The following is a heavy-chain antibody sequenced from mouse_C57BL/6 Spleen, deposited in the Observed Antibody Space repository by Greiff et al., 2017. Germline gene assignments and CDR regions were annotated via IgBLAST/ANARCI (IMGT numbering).Heavy chain of an antibody. J-gene: IGHJ4*01. CDR3: ARAYYSNYERDYYAMDY. V-gene: IGHV2-6*03. D-gene: IGHD2-5*01. Sequence: VKLMESGPGLVAPSQSLSITCTVSGFSLTSYGVHWVRQPPGKGLEWLVVIWSDGSTTYNSALKSRLSISKDNSKSQVFLKMNSLQTDDTAMYYCARAYYSNYERDYYAMDYWGQGTSVTVSS. CDR1: GFSLTSYG. CDR2: IWSDGST.